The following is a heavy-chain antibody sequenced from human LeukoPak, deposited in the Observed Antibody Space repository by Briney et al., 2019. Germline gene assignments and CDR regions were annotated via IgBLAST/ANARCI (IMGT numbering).Heavy chain of an antibody. CDR3: ATDSPYDY. V-gene: IGHV3-7*01. CDR2: VKQDGSEQ. CDR1: GFIFSNYW. Sequence: QPGGSLRLSCVASGFIFSNYWMSWVRQAPGKGLEWVANVKQDGSEQYYVDSVKGRFTVSRDNAKNSLHLQMNSLRAEDTAVYYCATDSPYDYWGQGTLVTVSS. J-gene: IGHJ4*02. D-gene: IGHD2-15*01.